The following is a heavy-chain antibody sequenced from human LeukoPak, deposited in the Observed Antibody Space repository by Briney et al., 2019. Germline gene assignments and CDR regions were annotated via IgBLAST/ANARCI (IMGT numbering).Heavy chain of an antibody. J-gene: IGHJ6*02. CDR2: ISESGANT. D-gene: IGHD2-15*01. Sequence: PGGSLRLSCAASAFTFSSYAMSWVRQAPGKGLEWVSTISESGANTHYAASVKGRFTISRDDSKNTLYVQMNSLRVEDTAIYYCTMQCRGSSCRLPDVWGQGTTVTVSS. CDR1: AFTFSSYA. V-gene: IGHV3-23*01. CDR3: TMQCRGSSCRLPDV.